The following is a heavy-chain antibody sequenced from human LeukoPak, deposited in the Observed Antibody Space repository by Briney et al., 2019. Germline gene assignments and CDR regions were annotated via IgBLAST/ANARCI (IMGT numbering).Heavy chain of an antibody. D-gene: IGHD6-13*01. CDR3: ARDEAAAGQDY. J-gene: IGHJ4*02. V-gene: IGHV3-21*01. CDR1: GFTFSLYA. Sequence: PGGSLRLSCAASGFTFSLYAMTWVRQAPGKGLEWVSQISAGTGVTYYAQSVRGRFTISRDNAKNSLYLQMNSLRAEDTAVYYCARDEAAAGQDYWGQGTLVTVSS. CDR2: ISAGTGVT.